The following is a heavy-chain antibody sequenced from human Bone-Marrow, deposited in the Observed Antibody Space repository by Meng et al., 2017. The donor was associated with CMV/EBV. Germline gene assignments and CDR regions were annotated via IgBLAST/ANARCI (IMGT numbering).Heavy chain of an antibody. CDR3: ARDEEGILGH. D-gene: IGHD3-16*01. CDR2: IKHSGDT. J-gene: IGHJ4*02. CDR1: GGSFSGYY. Sequence: QVQLQQWGAGLLKPSETLSLTCAVYGGSFSGYYWSWIRQPPGKGLEWNGEIKHSGDTNYNPSLKSRVTISLDMSKNQFSLNLKSVTAADTAVYFCARDEEGILGHWGQGTLVTVSS. V-gene: IGHV4-34*01.